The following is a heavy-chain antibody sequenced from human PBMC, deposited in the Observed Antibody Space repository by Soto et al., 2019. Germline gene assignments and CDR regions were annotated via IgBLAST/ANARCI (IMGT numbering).Heavy chain of an antibody. CDR1: GGTFSSYA. D-gene: IGHD1-26*01. V-gene: IGHV1-69*13. CDR3: ARKWEHYVYGMDV. Sequence: GASVKVSCKASGGTFSSYAISWVRQAPGQGLEWMGGIIPIFGTANYAQKFQGRVTITADESTSTAYMELSSLRSEDTAVYYCARKWEHYVYGMDVWGQGTTVTVSS. J-gene: IGHJ6*02. CDR2: IIPIFGTA.